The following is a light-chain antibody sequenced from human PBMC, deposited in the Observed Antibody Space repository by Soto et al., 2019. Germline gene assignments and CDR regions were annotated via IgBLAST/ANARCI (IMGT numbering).Light chain of an antibody. CDR2: EVS. J-gene: IGLJ2*01. Sequence: QSALTQPASVSGSLGQSISISCAGTSSDVGGYNYISWYQQHPGKAPKIMIFEVSNRPSGISSRFSGSKSDNTASLTISGLQAEDEADYYCSSYTSGSTLLVFGGGTKLTVL. V-gene: IGLV2-14*01. CDR3: SSYTSGSTLLV. CDR1: SSDVGGYNY.